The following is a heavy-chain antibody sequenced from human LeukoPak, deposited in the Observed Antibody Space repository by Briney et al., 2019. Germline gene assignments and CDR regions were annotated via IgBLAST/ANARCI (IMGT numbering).Heavy chain of an antibody. CDR2: LHGSCYS. CDR3: ARLAYSSLLGDY. J-gene: IGHJ4*02. CDR1: GFTVSGDY. Sequence: GGSLRLSCTASGFTVSGDYMTWVRQAPGKGLERVSVLHGSCYSYYADAVKGRFPISRDTSKNTLYLQMNTLKPEDTAVYYCARLAYSSLLGDYWGRGTLVTVSS. D-gene: IGHD3-22*01. V-gene: IGHV3-66*02.